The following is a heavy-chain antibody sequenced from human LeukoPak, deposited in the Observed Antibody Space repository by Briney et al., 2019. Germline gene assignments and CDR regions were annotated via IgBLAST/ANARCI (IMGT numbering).Heavy chain of an antibody. Sequence: PSETLSLTCTVSGGSVGSAGYYWSWNRQPPGGGLEWIGYIYYIRNTNYNPSLKSRVTMSLDPSKNQFSLKLNSVTAADTAVYYCARTQSQSGSYRYYFGYWGQGTLVTVSS. CDR3: ARTQSQSGSYRYYFGY. V-gene: IGHV4-61*08. J-gene: IGHJ4*02. CDR1: GGSVGSAGYY. CDR2: IYYIRNT. D-gene: IGHD1-26*01.